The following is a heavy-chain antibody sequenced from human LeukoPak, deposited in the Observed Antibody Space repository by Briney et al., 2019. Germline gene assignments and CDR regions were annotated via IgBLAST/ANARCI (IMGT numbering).Heavy chain of an antibody. J-gene: IGHJ4*02. CDR3: ARDDTYYDFWSGYYLYYFDY. D-gene: IGHD3-3*01. CDR2: IIPVFGTA. V-gene: IGHV1-69*13. Sequence: ASVKVSCKASGGTFSSYAISWVRQAPGQGLEWMGGIIPVFGTANYAQKFQGRVTITADESTSTAYMELSSLRSEDTAVYYCARDDTYYDFWSGYYLYYFDYWGQGTLVTVSS. CDR1: GGTFSSYA.